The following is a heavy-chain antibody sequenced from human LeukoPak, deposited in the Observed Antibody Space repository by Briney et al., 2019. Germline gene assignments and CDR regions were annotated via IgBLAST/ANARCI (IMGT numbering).Heavy chain of an antibody. Sequence: PSETLSLTCTVSGYSISSGYYWSWIRQPAGKGLEWIGSISHSGSTYYNPSLKSRVTISVDTSKNQFSLKLSSLTAADTAVYYCARLRRSRLAEFDYWGQGTLVAVSS. V-gene: IGHV4-38-2*02. CDR3: ARLRRSRLAEFDY. J-gene: IGHJ4*02. CDR2: ISHSGST. D-gene: IGHD3-3*02. CDR1: GYSISSGYY.